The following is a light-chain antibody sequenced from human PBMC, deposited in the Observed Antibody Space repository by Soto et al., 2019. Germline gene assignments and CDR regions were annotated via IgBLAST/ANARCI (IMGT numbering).Light chain of an antibody. CDR2: DND. Sequence: QSVLTQPPSVSAAPGQKVTVSCSGSRSNIGTNYVSWYQHLPGTAPKLLIYDNDKRPSGIPDRFSASKSGTSATLDITGLQTGDEADYYCEAWDSNLSGGVFGGGTQLTVL. J-gene: IGLJ3*02. CDR1: RSNIGTNY. CDR3: EAWDSNLSGGV. V-gene: IGLV1-51*01.